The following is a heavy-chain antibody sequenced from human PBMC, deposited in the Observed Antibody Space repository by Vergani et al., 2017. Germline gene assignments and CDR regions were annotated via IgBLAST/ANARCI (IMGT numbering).Heavy chain of an antibody. CDR3: AKAGSVTSVSLQYYFYMDV. Sequence: QVQRAGSGGGRVQPGRSLRLSCAASGFSFSSHAIHWVRQAPGKGRESVAVISNDGSKKYYADSVKGRITISRDNSKNTLDLQMNSLRTQDTAVYYCAKAGSVTSVSLQYYFYMDVWVKGATVTVS. J-gene: IGHJ6*03. D-gene: IGHD3-10*01. CDR2: ISNDGSKK. V-gene: IGHV3-30*18. CDR1: GFSFSSHA.